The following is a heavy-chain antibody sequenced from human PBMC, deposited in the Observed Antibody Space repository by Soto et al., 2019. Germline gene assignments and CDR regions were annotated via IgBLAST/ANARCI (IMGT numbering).Heavy chain of an antibody. CDR2: LEWDDDK. J-gene: IGHJ4*02. CDR1: GFSPSTGGMC. CDR3: ARILPYYYDSSGPLGEYYFDY. Sequence: SGPTLVNPTQTLTLTCTFSGFSPSTGGMCVSWIRQPPGKALEWLARLEWDDDKYYSTSLRTRLTISKDTSKNQVVLTMTNMDPVDKAKYYCARILPYYYDSSGPLGEYYFDYWGQGTLVTVSS. V-gene: IGHV2-70*11. D-gene: IGHD3-22*01.